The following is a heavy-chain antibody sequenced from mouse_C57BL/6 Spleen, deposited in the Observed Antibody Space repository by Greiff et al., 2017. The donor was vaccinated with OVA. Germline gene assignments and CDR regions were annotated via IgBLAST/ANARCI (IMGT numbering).Heavy chain of an antibody. D-gene: IGHD2-2*01. CDR2: ISYDGSN. CDR1: GYSITSGYY. CDR3: ARDPYGYDSYWYFDV. Sequence: EVKLMESGPGLVKPSQSLSLTCSVTGYSITSGYYWNWIRQFPGNKLEWMGYISYDGSNNYNPSLKNRISITRDTSKNQFFLKLNSVTTEDTATYYCARDPYGYDSYWYFDVWGTGTTVTVSS. J-gene: IGHJ1*03. V-gene: IGHV3-6*01.